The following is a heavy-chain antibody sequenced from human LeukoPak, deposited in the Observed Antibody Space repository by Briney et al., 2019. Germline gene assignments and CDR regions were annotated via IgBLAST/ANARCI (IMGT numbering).Heavy chain of an antibody. J-gene: IGHJ5*02. V-gene: IGHV1-2*06. CDR1: GYTFTGYY. CDR2: INPNSGGT. CDR3: ARDLSSGQFDP. Sequence: ASVKVSCKASGYTFTGYYMHWVRQAPGQGLEWMGRINPNSGGTNYAQKFQGRVTMTRDTSISTAYMELSRLRSDDAAVYYCARDLSSGQFDPWGQGTLVTVSS. D-gene: IGHD6-19*01.